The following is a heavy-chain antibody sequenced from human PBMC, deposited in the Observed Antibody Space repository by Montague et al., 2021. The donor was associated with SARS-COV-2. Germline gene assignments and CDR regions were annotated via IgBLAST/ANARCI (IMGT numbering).Heavy chain of an antibody. D-gene: IGHD2/OR15-2a*01. Sequence: RIYANGNFDYNPSLNSRVSMSMATSKQEFSMRLISVTAADTAVYYCARDGYYFGPGRENHGAFDIWGQGILVTVSS. V-gene: IGHV4-4*07. J-gene: IGHJ5*02. CDR3: ARDGYYFGPGRENHGAFDI. CDR2: IYANGNF.